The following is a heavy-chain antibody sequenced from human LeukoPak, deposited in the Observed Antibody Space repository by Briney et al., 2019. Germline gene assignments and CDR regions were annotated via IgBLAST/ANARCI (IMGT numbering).Heavy chain of an antibody. Sequence: PGGSLRLSCVASGFTFRSYWMSWVRQAPGKGLEWVANIKQNGSEKYYVDSVKGRFTISRDNTNNSLFLQMNSLRAEDTAVYYCARGWGDCTTVSCYTGGDVFDMWGQGTMVTVSS. V-gene: IGHV3-7*01. D-gene: IGHD2-2*02. CDR3: ARGWGDCTTVSCYTGGDVFDM. J-gene: IGHJ3*02. CDR1: GFTFRSYW. CDR2: IKQNGSEK.